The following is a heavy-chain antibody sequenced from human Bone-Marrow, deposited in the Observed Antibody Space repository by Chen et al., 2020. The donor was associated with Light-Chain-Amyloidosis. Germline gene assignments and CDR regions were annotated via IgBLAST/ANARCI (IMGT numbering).Heavy chain of an antibody. V-gene: IGHV3-23*04. J-gene: IGHJ4*02. CDR1: GSTFGNYP. CDR2: ARGGDGPT. D-gene: IGHD2-2*01. CDR3: AKDRCTSISCSDFDY. Sequence: VQLVESGGGLVQPGGSLRLSCVGSGSTFGNYPMTWVRQAPGKGLEWVSVARGGDGPTYYADSVRGRFTIYRDNSKNTLYLQMNSLRAEDTAVYYCAKDRCTSISCSDFDYWGQGTLVTVSS.